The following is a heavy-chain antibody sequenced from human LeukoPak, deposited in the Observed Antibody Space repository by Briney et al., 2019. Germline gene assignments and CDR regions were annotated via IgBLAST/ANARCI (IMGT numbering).Heavy chain of an antibody. CDR1: GYTFTSYD. CDR2: MNPNSGNT. J-gene: IGHJ6*03. D-gene: IGHD1-26*01. V-gene: IGHV1-8*03. CDR3: ARSPRATTGGYYYYYMDV. Sequence: GASVKVSCKASGYTFTSYDINWVRQATGQGLEWMAWMNPNSGNTSYAQKFQGRVTITSNTSISTAYMELSSLRSEDTAVYYCARSPRATTGGYYYYYMDVWGKGTTVTVSS.